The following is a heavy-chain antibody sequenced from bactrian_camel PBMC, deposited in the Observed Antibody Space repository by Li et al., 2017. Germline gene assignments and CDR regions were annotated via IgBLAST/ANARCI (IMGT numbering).Heavy chain of an antibody. CDR2: ISRDGRDI. Sequence: HVQLVESGGGLVQPGGSLRLSCAASGLAVSLYSWNWVRQVPGQGLEWVSYISRDGRDIDYTESVKGRFTISRDNAKNTVYLQMNSLKPEDTAVYYCAADSVAKYWGQGTQVTVS. J-gene: IGHJ4*01. V-gene: IGHV3S6*01. CDR3: AADSVAKY. CDR1: GLAVSLYS.